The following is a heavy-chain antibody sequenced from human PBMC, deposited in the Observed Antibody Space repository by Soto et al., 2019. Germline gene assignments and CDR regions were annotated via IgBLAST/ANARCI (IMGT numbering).Heavy chain of an antibody. CDR3: ARDESDLENHCTSDSCHSTYCFDY. D-gene: IGHD2-21*01. CDR2: ISSRTVTE. J-gene: IGHJ4*02. CDR1: GFIFSGFG. V-gene: IGHV3-48*02. Sequence: PGGSLRLSCAASGFIFSGFGMNWVRQAPGRGLEWVAHISSRTVTEHYADSVEGRFAISRDDAKNSLYLQMNSLRDEDTAVYYCARDESDLENHCTSDSCHSTYCFDYWGQGPLVTVSS.